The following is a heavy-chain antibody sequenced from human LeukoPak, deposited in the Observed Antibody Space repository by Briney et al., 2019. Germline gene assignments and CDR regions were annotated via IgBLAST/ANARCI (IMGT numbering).Heavy chain of an antibody. CDR3: VRNGYGSWSTY. CDR2: VHISRGT. Sequence: SETLSLTCTVSGGFISSDYWSWIRQSAGKGLEWIGRVHISRGTSYNPSLKSRVTMSADTSKNQFSLNLSSVTATDTAVYYCVRNGYGSWSTYWGQGALVTVSS. CDR1: GGFISSDY. V-gene: IGHV4-4*07. D-gene: IGHD3-10*01. J-gene: IGHJ4*02.